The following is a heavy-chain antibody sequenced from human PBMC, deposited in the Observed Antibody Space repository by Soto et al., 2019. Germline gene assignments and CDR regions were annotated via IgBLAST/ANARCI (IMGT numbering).Heavy chain of an antibody. CDR1: GGTFSSYA. J-gene: IGHJ4*02. CDR3: ARDGGAVASSLFDY. D-gene: IGHD6-19*01. Sequence: GASVKVSCKASGGTFSSYAISWVRQAPGQGLEWMGGIIPIFGTANYAQKFQGRVTITADESTSTAYMELSSLRSEDTAVYYCARDGGAVASSLFDYWGQGTLVIVSS. V-gene: IGHV1-69*13. CDR2: IIPIFGTA.